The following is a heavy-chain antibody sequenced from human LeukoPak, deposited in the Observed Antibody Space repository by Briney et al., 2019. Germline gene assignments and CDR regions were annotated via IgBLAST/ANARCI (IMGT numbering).Heavy chain of an antibody. Sequence: GGSLRLSCAASGFTFDDYAMHWVRQAPGKGLEWVSGISWNSGSIGYADSVKGRFTISRDNSKNTLYLQMNSLRAEDTAVYYCARDQVYYDSSGYGHDYWGQGTLVTVSS. D-gene: IGHD3-22*01. J-gene: IGHJ4*02. CDR2: ISWNSGSI. V-gene: IGHV3-9*01. CDR1: GFTFDDYA. CDR3: ARDQVYYDSSGYGHDY.